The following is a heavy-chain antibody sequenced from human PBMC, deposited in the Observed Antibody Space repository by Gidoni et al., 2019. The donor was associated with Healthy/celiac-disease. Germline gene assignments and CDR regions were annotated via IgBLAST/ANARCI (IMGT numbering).Heavy chain of an antibody. V-gene: IGHV3-7*01. Sequence: EVQLVESGGGLVQPGGSLSLSCAASGSTFSSHWLSWVPQAPGKGLEWVANIKQEGSEKYYVDSVKGRFTISRDNAKNSLYLQMNSLRAEDTAVYYCARGPPADYYYYYGMDVWGQGTTVTVSS. CDR3: ARGPPADYYYYYGMDV. CDR2: IKQEGSEK. CDR1: GSTFSSHW. J-gene: IGHJ6*02.